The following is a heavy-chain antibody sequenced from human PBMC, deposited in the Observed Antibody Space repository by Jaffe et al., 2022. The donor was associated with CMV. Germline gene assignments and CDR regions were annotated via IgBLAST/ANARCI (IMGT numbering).Heavy chain of an antibody. CDR3: ARAPYYDSRAKGAFDI. V-gene: IGHV1-2*02. CDR1: GYTFTGYY. D-gene: IGHD3-22*01. CDR2: INPNSGGT. J-gene: IGHJ3*02. Sequence: QVQLVQSGAEVKKPGASVKVSCKASGYTFTGYYMHWVRQAPGQGLEWMGWINPNSGGTNYAQKFQGRVTMTRDTSISTAYMELSRLRSDDTAVYYCARAPYYDSRAKGAFDIWGQGTMVTVSS.